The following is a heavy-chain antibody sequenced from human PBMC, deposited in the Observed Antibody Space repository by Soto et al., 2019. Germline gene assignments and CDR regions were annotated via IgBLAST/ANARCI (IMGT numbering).Heavy chain of an antibody. CDR1: GYSFTSYW. Sequence: LGESLKISCKGSGYSFTSYWIGWVRQMPGKGLEWMGIIYPGDSDTRYSPSFQGQVTISADKSISTAYLQWSSLKASDTAMYYCAIQNLREYGGNSGHYGMDVWGQGTTVTVSS. CDR3: AIQNLREYGGNSGHYGMDV. CDR2: IYPGDSDT. V-gene: IGHV5-51*01. D-gene: IGHD2-21*02. J-gene: IGHJ6*02.